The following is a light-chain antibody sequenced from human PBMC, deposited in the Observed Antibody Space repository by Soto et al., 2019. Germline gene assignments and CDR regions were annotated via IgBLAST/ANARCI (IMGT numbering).Light chain of an antibody. Sequence: EIVLTQSPGTLSLSPGERATLSCRASQSVTSSYLAWYQQKPGQAPRLLLYGASSRATGIPDRFSGRGSGTDFTLIISCLEPEDFAVYYCQQYGSSRAFGQGTKVEIK. CDR3: QQYGSSRA. V-gene: IGKV3-20*01. J-gene: IGKJ1*01. CDR2: GAS. CDR1: QSVTSSY.